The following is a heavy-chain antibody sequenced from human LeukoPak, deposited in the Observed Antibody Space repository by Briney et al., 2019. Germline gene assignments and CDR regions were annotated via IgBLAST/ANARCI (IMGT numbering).Heavy chain of an antibody. D-gene: IGHD6-13*01. CDR2: VYPSGRT. Sequence: SETLSLTCTVSGGPISTYYWSWIRQPAGKGLEWIGRVYPSGRTSYNPSHENRVTMSVDTSKKQFSLKLRSVTAADTAVYYCASGGRISAANWFDPWGQGTLVTVSS. CDR1: GGPISTYY. V-gene: IGHV4-4*07. J-gene: IGHJ5*02. CDR3: ASGGRISAANWFDP.